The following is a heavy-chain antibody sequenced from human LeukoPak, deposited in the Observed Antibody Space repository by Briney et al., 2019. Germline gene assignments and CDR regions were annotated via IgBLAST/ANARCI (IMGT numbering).Heavy chain of an antibody. V-gene: IGHV3-48*01. CDR1: GFTFSSYS. CDR3: ARDPGYSYGNPVDY. D-gene: IGHD5-18*01. Sequence: GGSLRLSYAASGFTFSSYSMNWVRQAPGKGLEWVSYISSSSSTIYYADSVKGRFTISRDNSENTLYLQMNSLRAEDTAVYYCARDPGYSYGNPVDYWGQGTLVTVSS. CDR2: ISSSSSTI. J-gene: IGHJ4*02.